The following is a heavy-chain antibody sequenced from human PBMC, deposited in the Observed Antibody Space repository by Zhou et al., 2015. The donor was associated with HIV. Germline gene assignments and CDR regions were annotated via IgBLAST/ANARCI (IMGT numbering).Heavy chain of an antibody. D-gene: IGHD2-21*02. J-gene: IGHJ4*02. CDR2: IIPIFGTA. V-gene: IGHV1-69*01. CDR1: GGTFSSYA. CDR3: ARDSLAYCGGDCSNYFDY. Sequence: QVQLVQSGAEVKKPGSSVKVSCKASGGTFSSYAISWVRQAPGQGLEWMGGIIPIFGTANYAQKFQGRVTITADESTSTAYMELSSLRSEDTAVYYCARDSLAYCGGDCSNYFDYWGQGTLVTVSS.